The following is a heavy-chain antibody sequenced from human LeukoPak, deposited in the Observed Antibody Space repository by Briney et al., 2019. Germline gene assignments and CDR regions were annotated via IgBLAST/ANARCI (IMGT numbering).Heavy chain of an antibody. J-gene: IGHJ4*02. CDR2: IIPILGIA. V-gene: IGHV1-69*04. CDR1: GGTFSSYA. Sequence: AASVKVSCKASGGTFSSYAISWVRQAPGQGLEWMGRIIPILGIANYAQKFQGRVTITADKSTSTAYMELSSLRSEDTAVYYCARAPFYLHSSAWDWGQGTLVTVSS. D-gene: IGHD3-22*01. CDR3: ARAPFYLHSSAWD.